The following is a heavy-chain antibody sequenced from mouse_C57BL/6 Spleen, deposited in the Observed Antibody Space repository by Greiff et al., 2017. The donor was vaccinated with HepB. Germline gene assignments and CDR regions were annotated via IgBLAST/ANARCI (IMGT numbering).Heavy chain of an antibody. J-gene: IGHJ1*03. CDR3: ARQELGAFDV. V-gene: IGHV5-6*01. D-gene: IGHD4-1*01. Sequence: EVQLVESGGDLVKPGGSLKLSCAASGFTFSSYGMSWVRQTPDKRLEWVATISSGGSYTYYPDSVKGRFTISRDNAKNTLYLQMSSLKSEDTAMYYCARQELGAFDVWGTGTTVTVSS. CDR1: GFTFSSYG. CDR2: ISSGGSYT.